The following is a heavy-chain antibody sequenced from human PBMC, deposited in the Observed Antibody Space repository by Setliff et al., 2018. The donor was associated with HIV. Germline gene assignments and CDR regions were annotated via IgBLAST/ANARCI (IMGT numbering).Heavy chain of an antibody. CDR2: IYYSGST. Sequence: SETLSLTCSVSGASVNYNTWGWIRQPPGKGLEWIGSIYYSGSTYYNPSLKSRVTISVDTSKNQFSLKLTSVTAADMGVYYCARGRKKTLAVSGTRYFDFWGQGTLVTVSS. CDR3: ARGRKKTLAVSGTRYFDF. CDR1: GASVNYNT. D-gene: IGHD6-19*01. J-gene: IGHJ4*02. V-gene: IGHV4-39*01.